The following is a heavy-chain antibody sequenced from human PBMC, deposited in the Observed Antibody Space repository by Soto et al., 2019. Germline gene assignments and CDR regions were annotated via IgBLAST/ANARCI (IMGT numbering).Heavy chain of an antibody. V-gene: IGHV4-31*03. CDR1: GGSISSGGYY. CDR2: IYYSGST. J-gene: IGHJ3*02. D-gene: IGHD3-3*01. Sequence: QVQLQESGPGLVKPSQTLSLTCTVSGGSISSGGYYWSWIRQPPGKGLEWIGYIYYSGSTYYNPSLKSRVTISVDTSKNQFSLKLSSVTAADTAVYYCARRGRVVMGNDDAFDIWGQGTMVTVSS. CDR3: ARRGRVVMGNDDAFDI.